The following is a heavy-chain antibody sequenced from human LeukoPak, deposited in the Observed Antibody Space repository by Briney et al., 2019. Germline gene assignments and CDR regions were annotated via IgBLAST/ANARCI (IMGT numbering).Heavy chain of an antibody. V-gene: IGHV3-48*04. J-gene: IGHJ6*02. D-gene: IGHD3-10*01. CDR1: GFTFSNYG. Sequence: GGSLRLSCAASGFTFSNYGMHWVRQAPGKGLEWVSYISSSSSTIYYADSVKGRFTISRDNTKNSLYLQMNSLRAEDTAVYYCASSVYYYGMDVWGQGTTVTVSS. CDR2: ISSSSSTI. CDR3: ASSVYYYGMDV.